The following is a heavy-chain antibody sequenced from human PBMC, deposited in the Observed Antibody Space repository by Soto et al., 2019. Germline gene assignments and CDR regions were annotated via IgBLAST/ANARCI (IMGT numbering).Heavy chain of an antibody. V-gene: IGHV4-30-2*01. D-gene: IGHD3-10*01. J-gene: IGHJ4*02. Sequence: QLQLQESGSGLVKPSQTLSLTCAVSGCSISSGGYSWSWIRQPPGKGLEWIGYIYHSGSTYYNPSLKSRVTISVDRSKNQFSLKLSSVTAADTAVYYCASSYGSGSFDYWGQGTLVTVSS. CDR3: ASSYGSGSFDY. CDR1: GCSISSGGYS. CDR2: IYHSGST.